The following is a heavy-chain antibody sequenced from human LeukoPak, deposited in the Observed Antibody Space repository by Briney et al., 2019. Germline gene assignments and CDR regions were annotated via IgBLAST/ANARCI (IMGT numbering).Heavy chain of an antibody. J-gene: IGHJ4*02. CDR2: ISSSGNYL. V-gene: IGHV3-21*01. D-gene: IGHD1-1*01. CDR3: ARDDVEGSFDY. CDR1: GFTFSIYS. Sequence: PGGSLRLSCPASGFTFSIYSLNWVRQAPGKGLEWVSSISSSGNYLYYADSVKGRFTISRDNAKNSLYLQMISLRAEDTAVYYCARDDVEGSFDYWGQGTLVTVSS.